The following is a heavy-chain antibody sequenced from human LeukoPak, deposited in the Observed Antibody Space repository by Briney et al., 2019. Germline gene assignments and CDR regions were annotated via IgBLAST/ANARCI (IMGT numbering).Heavy chain of an antibody. CDR3: ARVPGICGGDCYLDTPDAFDI. Sequence: GGSLRLSCAASGFTFSSYSMNWVRQAPGKGLEWVSSISSSSSYIYYADSVKGRFTISRDYAKNSLYPQMNSLRAEDTAVYYCARVPGICGGDCYLDTPDAFDIWGQGTMVTVSS. CDR1: GFTFSSYS. D-gene: IGHD2-21*01. J-gene: IGHJ3*02. V-gene: IGHV3-21*01. CDR2: ISSSSSYI.